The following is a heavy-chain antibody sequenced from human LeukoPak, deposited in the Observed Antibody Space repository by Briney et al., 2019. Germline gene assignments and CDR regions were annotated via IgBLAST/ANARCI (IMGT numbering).Heavy chain of an antibody. CDR2: ISGSGGST. CDR3: AKVEGASKASVY. Sequence: GGSLRLSCAAAGFTFSNYAMTWVRQAPGRGLEWVSSISGSGGSTYYADSVKGRFTISRDNSKNTLYLQMYSLRAEDTAAYYCAKVEGASKASVYWGQGALVTVSS. CDR1: GFTFSNYA. J-gene: IGHJ4*02. D-gene: IGHD1-1*01. V-gene: IGHV3-23*01.